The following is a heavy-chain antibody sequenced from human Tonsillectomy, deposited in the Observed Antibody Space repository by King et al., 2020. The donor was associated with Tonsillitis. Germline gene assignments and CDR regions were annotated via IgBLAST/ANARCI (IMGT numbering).Heavy chain of an antibody. CDR2: ISNDGSNK. J-gene: IGHJ4*02. CDR3: AQDQFRICRGGNFDY. D-gene: IGHD1-14*01. V-gene: IGHV3-30*18. CDR1: AFTFSSYG. Sequence: VQLVESGGGVVQPGRSLRVSCAASAFTFSSYGMHWVRQAPGKGLEWVAVISNDGSNKNYADSVKGRFTISRDNYKNTLYLQMNSLRAEDTAVYYCAQDQFRICRGGNFDYWGQGNLVTVPS.